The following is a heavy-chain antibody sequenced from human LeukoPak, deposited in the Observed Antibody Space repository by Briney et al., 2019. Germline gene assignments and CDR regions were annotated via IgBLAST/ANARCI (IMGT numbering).Heavy chain of an antibody. D-gene: IGHD3-22*01. J-gene: IGHJ4*02. CDR1: GYSLTSYW. Sequence: GESLKISCKGSGYSLTSYWIGWVRQMPGKGLEWMGIIYPGDSDTRYSPSFQGQVTISADKSISTAYLQWSSLKASDTAMYYCARLDYYDSSGYPPGDYWGQGTLVTVSS. CDR3: ARLDYYDSSGYPPGDY. CDR2: IYPGDSDT. V-gene: IGHV5-51*01.